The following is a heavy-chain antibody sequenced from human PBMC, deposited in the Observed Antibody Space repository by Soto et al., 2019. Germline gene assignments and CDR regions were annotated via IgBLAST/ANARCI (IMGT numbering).Heavy chain of an antibody. J-gene: IGHJ5*02. CDR1: GGSISSGDYY. CDR3: ARERPVGARLDT. Sequence: SETLSLTCTVSGGSISSGDYYWSWIRQPPGKGLEWIGYIYHSGSTYYNPSLKSRVTISVDTSKNQFSLKLSSVTAADTAVYYCARERPVGARLDTWGQGTLVTVSS. V-gene: IGHV4-30-4*01. D-gene: IGHD6-6*01. CDR2: IYHSGST.